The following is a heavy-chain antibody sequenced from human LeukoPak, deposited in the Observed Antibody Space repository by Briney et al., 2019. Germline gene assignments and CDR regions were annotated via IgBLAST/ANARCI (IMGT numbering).Heavy chain of an antibody. J-gene: IGHJ4*02. CDR3: ARDQLDTAFDY. D-gene: IGHD5-18*01. CDR2: ISISSTYR. Sequence: GGSLRLSCAASGFTFGTYTMSWVRQAPGKGLEWVSSISISSTYRYYADSVKGRFTMSRDNAKNSLFLQMNSLRAEDTAVYYCARDQLDTAFDYGGQGTLVTVSS. V-gene: IGHV3-21*01. CDR1: GFTFGTYT.